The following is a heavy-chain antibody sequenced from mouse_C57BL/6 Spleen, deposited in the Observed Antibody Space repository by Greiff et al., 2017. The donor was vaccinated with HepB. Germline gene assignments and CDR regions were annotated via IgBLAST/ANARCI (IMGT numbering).Heavy chain of an antibody. Sequence: DVKLQESGPGLAKPSQTLSLTCSVTGYSITSDYWNWIRKFPGNKLEYMGYISYSGSTYYNPSLKSRISITRDTSKNQYYLQLNSVTTEDTATYYCARYPTAYYSNYAYFDYWGQGTTLTVSS. V-gene: IGHV3-8*01. D-gene: IGHD2-5*01. CDR3: ARYPTAYYSNYAYFDY. CDR2: ISYSGST. J-gene: IGHJ2*01. CDR1: GYSITSDY.